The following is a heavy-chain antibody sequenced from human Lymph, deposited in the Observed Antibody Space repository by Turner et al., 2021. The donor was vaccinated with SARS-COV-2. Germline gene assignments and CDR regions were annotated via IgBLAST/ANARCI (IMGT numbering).Heavy chain of an antibody. CDR2: IIPMLGIA. J-gene: IGHJ6*02. CDR3: ARIVAPGRGGGVYYYYYGMDV. V-gene: IGHV1-69*10. D-gene: IGHD6-13*01. Sequence: QVQLVQSGAEVKKPGSSVKVSCKASGGTFSSSAISWVRQAPGQGLEWVGLIIPMLGIANYEQKFQGRVTITADKSTSTAYMGLSSLRSEDTAVYYCARIVAPGRGGGVYYYYYGMDVWGQGTTVTVSS. CDR1: GGTFSSSA.